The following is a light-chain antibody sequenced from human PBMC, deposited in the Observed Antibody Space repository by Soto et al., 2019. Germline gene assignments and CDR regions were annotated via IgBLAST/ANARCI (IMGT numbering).Light chain of an antibody. CDR2: DVI. CDR1: SSDVGVYNY. Sequence: QSALTQPRSVSGSPGQSVTISCTGTSSDVGVYNYVSWYQQHPGKAPQLVIYDVIKRPSGVPDRFSGSKSGNTASLTISGLQAEDEADYYCCSYAGSSPWVFGGGTELTVL. V-gene: IGLV2-11*01. CDR3: CSYAGSSPWV. J-gene: IGLJ3*02.